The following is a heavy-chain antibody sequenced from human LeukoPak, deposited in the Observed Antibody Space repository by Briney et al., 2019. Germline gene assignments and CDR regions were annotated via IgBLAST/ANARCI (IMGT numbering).Heavy chain of an antibody. CDR1: GGSISSYY. D-gene: IGHD3-3*01. J-gene: IGHJ3*02. CDR2: IYYSGST. V-gene: IGHV4-59*12. CDR3: ARDRTKIIPGGLRPKGGAFDI. Sequence: SETLSLTCTVSGGSISSYYWSWIRQPPGKGLEWIGYIYYSGSTNYNPSLKSRVTISVDTSKNQFSLKLSSVTAADTAVYYCARDRTKIIPGGLRPKGGAFDIWGQGTWVTVSS.